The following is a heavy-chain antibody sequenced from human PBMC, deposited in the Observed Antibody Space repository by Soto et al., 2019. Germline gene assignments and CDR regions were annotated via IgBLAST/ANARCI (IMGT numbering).Heavy chain of an antibody. CDR3: TRPLTGTTPSNGFDP. CDR1: GFTFSGSA. V-gene: IGHV3-73*01. Sequence: EVQLVESGGGLVQPGGSLKLSCAASGFTFSGSAMHWVRQASGKGLEWVGRIRSKANSYATAYAASVKGRFTISRDDSKNTAYLQMNSLKTEDTAVYYCTRPLTGTTPSNGFDPWGQGTLVTVSS. CDR2: IRSKANSYAT. D-gene: IGHD1-20*01. J-gene: IGHJ5*02.